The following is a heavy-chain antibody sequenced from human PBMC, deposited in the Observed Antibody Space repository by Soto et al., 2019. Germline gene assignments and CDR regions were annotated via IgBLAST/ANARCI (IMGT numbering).Heavy chain of an antibody. V-gene: IGHV3-23*01. J-gene: IGHJ5*02. CDR1: GFTISSYA. D-gene: IGHD3-3*01. Sequence: GGSLRLSCAASGFTISSYAMSWVRQAPGKGLEWVSAISGSGGSTYYADSVKGRFTISRDNSKNTLYLQMNSLRAEDTAVYYCAKDRTFVPIPRVAWQLDPWGQGTLVTVSS. CDR2: ISGSGGST. CDR3: AKDRTFVPIPRVAWQLDP.